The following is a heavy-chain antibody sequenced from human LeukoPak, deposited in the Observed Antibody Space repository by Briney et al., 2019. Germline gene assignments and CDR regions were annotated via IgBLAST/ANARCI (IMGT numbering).Heavy chain of an antibody. CDR3: ARDHCSSTSCLGYMDV. V-gene: IGHV3-23*01. J-gene: IGHJ6*03. D-gene: IGHD2-2*01. Sequence: GGSLRLSCAASGFTFSSYAMNWVRQAPGKGLEWVSGISGSGGSTYYAASVKGRFTISRDNAKNSLYLQMNSLRAEDTAVYYCARDHCSSTSCLGYMDVWGKGTTVTVSS. CDR1: GFTFSSYA. CDR2: ISGSGGST.